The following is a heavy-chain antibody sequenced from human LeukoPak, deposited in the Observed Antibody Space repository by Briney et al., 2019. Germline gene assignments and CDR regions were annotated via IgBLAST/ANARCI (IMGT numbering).Heavy chain of an antibody. D-gene: IGHD5-12*01. CDR2: IRSKASRYTT. CDR1: GFIFSDFY. CDR3: ARTTRGSADY. J-gene: IGHJ4*02. Sequence: GGSLRLSCVVSGFIFSDFYMDGVRQAPRKGREWVGRIRSKASRYTTEYDASVRGRFTIYGDASKNSLYLQMESLRIDDTAVYYCARTTRGSADYWGQGTLVTVSS. V-gene: IGHV3-72*01.